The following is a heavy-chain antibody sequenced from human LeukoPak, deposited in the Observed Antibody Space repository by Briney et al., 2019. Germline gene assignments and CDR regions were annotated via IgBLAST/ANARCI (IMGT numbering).Heavy chain of an antibody. Sequence: SETLSLTCGVYGGSFSDYYWSWIRQPPGKGLEWIGEINHSGSTKYNPSLKSRVTISIDTSKNQFSLKLSSVTAADTAVYYCARENIVSTRDFDYWGQGTLVTVSS. J-gene: IGHJ4*02. CDR2: INHSGST. CDR3: ARENIVSTRDFDY. D-gene: IGHD5/OR15-5a*01. CDR1: GGSFSDYY. V-gene: IGHV4-34*01.